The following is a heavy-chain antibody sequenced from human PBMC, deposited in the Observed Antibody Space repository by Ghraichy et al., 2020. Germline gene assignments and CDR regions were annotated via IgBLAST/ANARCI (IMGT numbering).Heavy chain of an antibody. CDR2: IIPIFGTA. V-gene: IGHV1-69*13. Sequence: SVKVSCKASGGTFSSYAISWVRQAPGQGLEWMGGIIPIFGTANYAQKFQGRVTITADESTSTAYMELSSLRSEDTAVYYCARGGRYCSGGSCRTYYYYYMDVWGKGTTVTVSS. CDR3: ARGGRYCSGGSCRTYYYYYMDV. D-gene: IGHD2-15*01. CDR1: GGTFSSYA. J-gene: IGHJ6*03.